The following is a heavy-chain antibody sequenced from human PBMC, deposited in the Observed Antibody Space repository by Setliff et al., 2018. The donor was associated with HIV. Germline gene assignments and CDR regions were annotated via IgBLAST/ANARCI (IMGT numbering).Heavy chain of an antibody. Sequence: SETLSLTCTVSGDSISSYYWSWIRQTAGKGLEWIGRIYTSGSTNYNPSLKSRVTISVDTSKNQFSLKLSYVTAADTAVYYCARYNPHFGVASSYYYGMDVWGQGTTVTVSS. CDR3: ARYNPHFGVASSYYYGMDV. J-gene: IGHJ6*02. CDR1: GDSISSYY. CDR2: IYTSGST. V-gene: IGHV4-4*07. D-gene: IGHD3-3*01.